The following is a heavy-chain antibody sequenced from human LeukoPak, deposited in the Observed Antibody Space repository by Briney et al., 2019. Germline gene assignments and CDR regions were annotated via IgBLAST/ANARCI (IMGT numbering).Heavy chain of an antibody. CDR1: GGSLSEFY. CDR3: ARDLRDIYYDFWSGYPNWFDP. V-gene: IGHV4-34*01. Sequence: PSETLSLTCAVSGGSLSEFYWNWIRQSPVKGLEWIGEVNYSGSTAYNPSLKSRVTISVDTSKNQFSLKLSSVTAADTAVYYCARDLRDIYYDFWSGYPNWFDPWGQGTLVTVSS. J-gene: IGHJ5*02. CDR2: VNYSGST. D-gene: IGHD3-3*01.